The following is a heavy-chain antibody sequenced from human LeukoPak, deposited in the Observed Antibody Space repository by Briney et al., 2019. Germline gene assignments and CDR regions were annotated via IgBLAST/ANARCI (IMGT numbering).Heavy chain of an antibody. CDR3: ARDWGDYYYYGMDV. J-gene: IGHJ6*02. Sequence: ASVKVSCTASGYTFTSYGISWVRQAPGQGLEWMGWTSAYNGNTNYAQKLQGRVTMTTDTSTSTAYMELRSLRSDDTAVYYCARDWGDYYYYGMDVWGQGTTVTVSS. D-gene: IGHD7-27*01. CDR2: TSAYNGNT. V-gene: IGHV1-18*01. CDR1: GYTFTSYG.